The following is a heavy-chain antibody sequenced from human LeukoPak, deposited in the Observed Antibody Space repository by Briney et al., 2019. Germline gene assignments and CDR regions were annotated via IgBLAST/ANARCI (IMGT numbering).Heavy chain of an antibody. Sequence: SETLSLTCAVYGGSFSGYYWSWIRQPPGKGLEWIGEINHSGSTNYNPSLKSRVTISVDTSNNQFSLRLSSVTAADTAVYFCARDRISVTDPPNWFDPWGQGTLVAVSS. J-gene: IGHJ5*02. CDR1: GGSFSGYY. V-gene: IGHV4-34*01. CDR3: ARDRISVTDPPNWFDP. CDR2: INHSGST. D-gene: IGHD6-19*01.